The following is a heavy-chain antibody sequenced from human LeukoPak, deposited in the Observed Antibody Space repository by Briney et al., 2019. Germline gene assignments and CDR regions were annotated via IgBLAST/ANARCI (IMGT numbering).Heavy chain of an antibody. V-gene: IGHV3-23*01. J-gene: IGHJ4*02. CDR1: GFIFNNFA. D-gene: IGHD5-24*01. CDR3: AKQFIDAN. CDR2: INAVDANT. Sequence: GGSLILSYAASGFIFNNFAMTWVRQAPGKGLEWVATINAVDANTYYADSVRGRFTVSRDNSKNTLYLQMTSLRAEDTALYFCAKQFIDANWGQGTVVTVAS.